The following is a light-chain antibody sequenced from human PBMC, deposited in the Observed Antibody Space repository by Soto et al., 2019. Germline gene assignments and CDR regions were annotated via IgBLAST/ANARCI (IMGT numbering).Light chain of an antibody. CDR2: DAS. CDR3: QQYNSYPWT. V-gene: IGKV1-5*01. CDR1: QSISSW. J-gene: IGKJ1*01. Sequence: DIQMTQSPSTLSASLGDRVTITCRASQSISSWLAWYQQKPGKAPKLLIYDASSLESGVPSRFSCSGSGTEFTVTISSLQPDDFAAYYCQQYNSYPWTFGQGIKMEIK.